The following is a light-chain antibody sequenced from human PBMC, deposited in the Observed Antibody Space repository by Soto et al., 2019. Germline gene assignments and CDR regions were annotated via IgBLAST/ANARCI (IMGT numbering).Light chain of an antibody. V-gene: IGLV2-8*01. J-gene: IGLJ2*01. CDR1: SSDVGGYNY. CDR3: SSYAGSNNFV. CDR2: EVS. Sequence: QSALTQPPSASGSPGQSVTISCTGTSSDVGGYNYVSWYQQHPGKALKLVIYEVSKRPSGVPDRFSGSKSGKTASLTVSGLQAEDEADYYCSSYAGSNNFVFGGGTKLTVL.